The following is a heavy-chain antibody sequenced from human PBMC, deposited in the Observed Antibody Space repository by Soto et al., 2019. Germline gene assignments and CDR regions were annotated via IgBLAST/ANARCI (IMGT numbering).Heavy chain of an antibody. CDR3: ARLTKDVLRYFDWSPYYFDY. CDR2: INHSGST. V-gene: IGHV4-34*01. CDR1: GGSFSGYY. J-gene: IGHJ4*02. D-gene: IGHD3-9*01. Sequence: SETLSLTCAVYGGSFSGYYWSWIRQPPGKGLEWIGEINHSGSTNYNPSLKSRVTISVDTSKNQFSLKLSSVTAADTAVYYCARLTKDVLRYFDWSPYYFDYWGQGTLVTVSS.